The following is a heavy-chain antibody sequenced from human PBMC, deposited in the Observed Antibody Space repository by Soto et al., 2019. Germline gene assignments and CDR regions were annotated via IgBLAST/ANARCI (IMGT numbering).Heavy chain of an antibody. Sequence: EVQLLESGGGLVQPGGSLRLSCAASGITFTAYAMSWVHQAPGKGLEWVSSISGSGGSTYYADSVKGRLTISRDNSMNTLYLQMTRRRAEDTAVNYCATIIIPAATIVYWGQGTLVTVSS. CDR2: ISGSGGST. J-gene: IGHJ4*02. CDR3: ATIIIPAATIVY. D-gene: IGHD2-2*01. CDR1: GITFTAYA. V-gene: IGHV3-23*01.